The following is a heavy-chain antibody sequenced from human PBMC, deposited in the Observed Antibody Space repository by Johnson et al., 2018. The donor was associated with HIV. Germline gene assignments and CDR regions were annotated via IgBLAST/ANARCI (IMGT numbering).Heavy chain of an antibody. CDR3: ARGGLGYQNIHDPFDI. V-gene: IGHV3-23*04. J-gene: IGHJ3*02. CDR2: ISGSGGRT. Sequence: VQLVESGGGLVQPGGSLRLSCAASGFTFSSYAMSWVRQAPGKGLEWVSAISGSGGRTYYADSVKGRFTISRDNSKNTLYLQMNSLRAEDTALYYCARGGLGYQNIHDPFDIWGQGTMVTVSS. D-gene: IGHD3-16*02. CDR1: GFTFSSYA.